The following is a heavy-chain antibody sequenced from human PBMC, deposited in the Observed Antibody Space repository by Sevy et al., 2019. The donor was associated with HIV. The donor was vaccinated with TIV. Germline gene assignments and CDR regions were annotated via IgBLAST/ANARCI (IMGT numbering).Heavy chain of an antibody. CDR1: GYTFISYV. J-gene: IGHJ6*03. CDR3: ARDGWFGDYYMDV. V-gene: IGHV1-3*01. D-gene: IGHD3-10*01. CDR2: INAGNGNT. Sequence: ASVKVSCKASGYTFISYVMHWVRQAPGRRLEWMGWINAGNGNTKYSQKFQGRVTITRDTSASTAYMELSSLRSEDTAVYYCARDGWFGDYYMDVWGKGTTVTVSS.